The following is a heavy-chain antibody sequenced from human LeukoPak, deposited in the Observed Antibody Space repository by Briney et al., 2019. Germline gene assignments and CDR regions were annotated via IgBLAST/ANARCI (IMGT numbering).Heavy chain of an antibody. V-gene: IGHV1-69*13. CDR1: GGTFSSYA. Sequence: GASVKVSCKASGGTFSSYAISWVRQAPGQGLKWMGGIIPIFGTANYAQKFQGRVTITADESTSTAYMELSSLRSEDTAVYYCARGCSGGSCFLSNWFDPWGQGTLVTVSS. CDR2: IIPIFGTA. CDR3: ARGCSGGSCFLSNWFDP. D-gene: IGHD2-15*01. J-gene: IGHJ5*02.